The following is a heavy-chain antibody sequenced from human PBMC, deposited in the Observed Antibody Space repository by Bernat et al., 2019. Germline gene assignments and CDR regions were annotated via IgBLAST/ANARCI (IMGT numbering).Heavy chain of an antibody. CDR1: GGSISSSSYY. CDR2: IYYSGST. V-gene: IGHV4-39*01. D-gene: IGHD3-3*01. CDR3: AGYYSFWSGPSDY. J-gene: IGHJ4*02. Sequence: QLQLQESGPGLVKPSETLSLTCTVSGGSISSSSYYWGWIRQPPGKGLEWIGSIYYSGSTYYNPSLKSRVTISVDKSKNQFSMKLSSVTAADTAVYYCAGYYSFWSGPSDYWGQGTLVTVSS.